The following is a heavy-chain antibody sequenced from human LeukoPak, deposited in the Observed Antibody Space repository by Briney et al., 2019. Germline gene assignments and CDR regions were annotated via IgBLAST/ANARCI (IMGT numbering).Heavy chain of an antibody. CDR1: GFTFTNYN. CDR2: ISSTSSYI. D-gene: IGHD3-10*01. V-gene: IGHV3-21*06. CDR3: ARALWSGPVYYGMDV. Sequence: PGGSLRLSCAASGFTFTNYNFYWVRQAPGRGLEWVSSISSTSSYIYYADSMKGRFTISRDNAKNSLYLQMNSLRAEDTAVYYCARALWSGPVYYGMDVWGQGTTVTVSS. J-gene: IGHJ6*02.